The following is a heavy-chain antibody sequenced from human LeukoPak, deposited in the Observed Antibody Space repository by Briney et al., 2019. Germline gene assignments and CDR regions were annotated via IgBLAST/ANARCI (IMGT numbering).Heavy chain of an antibody. CDR3: ASTYTNPLYSYGPDY. Sequence: SETLSLTCAVYGGSFSGYYWSWIRQPPGKGLEWIGEIYHSGSTNYNPSLKGRVTISVDKSKNQFSLKLSSVTAADTAVYYCASTYTNPLYSYGPDYWGQGTLVTVSS. D-gene: IGHD5-18*01. V-gene: IGHV4-34*01. CDR1: GGSFSGYY. J-gene: IGHJ4*02. CDR2: IYHSGST.